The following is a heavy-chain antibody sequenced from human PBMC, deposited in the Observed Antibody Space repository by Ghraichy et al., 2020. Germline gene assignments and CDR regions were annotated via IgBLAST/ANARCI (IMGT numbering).Heavy chain of an antibody. CDR2: IYWDDDE. V-gene: IGHV2-5*02. Sequence: SGPTLVKPTQTLTLTCTFSGFSLSSNGMGVGWIRQPPGKALEWIALIYWDDDERYSPSLKSRLTITKDTSKNQVVLTVTNMDPVDTATYYCAHRPRYGLFDYWGQGILVTVSS. D-gene: IGHD5-18*01. J-gene: IGHJ4*01. CDR3: AHRPRYGLFDY. CDR1: GFSLSSNGMG.